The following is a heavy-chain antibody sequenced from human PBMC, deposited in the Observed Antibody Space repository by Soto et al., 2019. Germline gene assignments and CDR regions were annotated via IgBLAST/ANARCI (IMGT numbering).Heavy chain of an antibody. D-gene: IGHD6-19*01. Sequence: QVQLVESGGGVVQPGRSLRLSCAASGFTFSSYGMHWVRQAPGKGLEWVAVIWYDGSNKYYADSVKGRFTISRDNSKNTLYLQMNSLRAEDTAVYYCARTLGIAVAGLYYWGQGTLVTVSS. V-gene: IGHV3-33*01. J-gene: IGHJ4*02. CDR3: ARTLGIAVAGLYY. CDR1: GFTFSSYG. CDR2: IWYDGSNK.